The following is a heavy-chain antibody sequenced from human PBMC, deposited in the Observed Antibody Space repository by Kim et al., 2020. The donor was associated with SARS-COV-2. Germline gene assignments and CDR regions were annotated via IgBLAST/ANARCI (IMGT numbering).Heavy chain of an antibody. J-gene: IGHJ6*02. CDR3: ARDPGPGIAAAGTRYSYYYSVMDV. CDR1: GYTFTSYG. Sequence: ASVKVSCKASGYTFTSYGISWVRQAPGQGLEWMGWISAYNGNTNYAQKLQGRVTMTTDTSTSTAYMELRSLRSDDTAVYYCARDPGPGIAAAGTRYSYYYSVMDVWGQGTTVTVSS. V-gene: IGHV1-18*04. CDR2: ISAYNGNT. D-gene: IGHD6-13*01.